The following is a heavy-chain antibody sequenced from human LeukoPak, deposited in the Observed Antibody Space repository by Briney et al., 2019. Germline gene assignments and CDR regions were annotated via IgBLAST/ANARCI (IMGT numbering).Heavy chain of an antibody. D-gene: IGHD2-2*01. CDR2: IIPIFGTA. CDR1: GGTLSSYA. J-gene: IGHJ5*02. Sequence: SVKVSCKASGGTLSSYAISWVRQAPGQRLEWLGGIIPIFGTANYAQKFQGRVTITADESTSTAYMELSSLRSEDTAVYYCARDIVVVPAAIVPWGFDPWGQGTLVTVSS. CDR3: ARDIVVVPAAIVPWGFDP. V-gene: IGHV1-69*13.